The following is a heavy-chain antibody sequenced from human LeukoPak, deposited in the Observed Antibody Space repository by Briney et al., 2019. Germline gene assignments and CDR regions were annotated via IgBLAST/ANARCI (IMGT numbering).Heavy chain of an antibody. CDR2: IKQDGSEK. CDR1: GFTFSTYW. Sequence: PGGSLRLSCAASGFTFSTYWMSWVRQAPGKGLEWVANIKQDGSEKYYVDSVKGQFTISRDNAKNSLYLQMNSLRVEDTAVYYCARDGLGVVGRSGYYYGPPHFDYWGQGTLVTVSS. J-gene: IGHJ4*02. CDR3: ARDGLGVVGRSGYYYGPPHFDY. D-gene: IGHD3-22*01. V-gene: IGHV3-7*05.